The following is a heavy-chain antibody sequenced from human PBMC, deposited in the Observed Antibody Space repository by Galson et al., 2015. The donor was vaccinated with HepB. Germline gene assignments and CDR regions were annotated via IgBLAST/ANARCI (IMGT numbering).Heavy chain of an antibody. V-gene: IGHV1-18*01. D-gene: IGHD2-2*02. CDR1: GYTFTSYG. J-gene: IGHJ6*02. CDR2: ISAYNGNT. CDR3: ARDRLGYCSSTSCYTFFYYYYGMDV. Sequence: SVKVSCKASGYTFTSYGISWVRQAPGQGLEWMGWISAYNGNTNYAQKLQGRVTMTTDTSTSTAYMELRSLRSDDTAVYHCARDRLGYCSSTSCYTFFYYYYGMDVWGQGTTVTVSS.